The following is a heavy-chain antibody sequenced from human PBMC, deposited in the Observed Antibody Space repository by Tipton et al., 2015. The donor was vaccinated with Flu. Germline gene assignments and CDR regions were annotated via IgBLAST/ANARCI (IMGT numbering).Heavy chain of an antibody. Sequence: TLSLTCTVSGGSISSRYYWGWIRQPPGKGLEWIGCVYHGGTTYYNPSLKSRVAISLDTFKNQFSLKLTSVTAADTAVYYCATTTYYYGSGSHDYWGQGTLVTVSS. D-gene: IGHD3-10*01. CDR3: ATTTYYYGSGSHDY. J-gene: IGHJ4*02. V-gene: IGHV4-38-2*02. CDR2: VYHGGTT. CDR1: GGSISSRYY.